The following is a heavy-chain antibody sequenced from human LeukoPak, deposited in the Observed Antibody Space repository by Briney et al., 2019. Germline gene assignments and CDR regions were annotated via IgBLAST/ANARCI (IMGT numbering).Heavy chain of an antibody. CDR2: ISSSGSTI. D-gene: IGHD6-13*01. J-gene: IGHJ4*02. CDR1: GFTFSSYE. V-gene: IGHV3-48*03. CDR3: ARVVIAAADY. Sequence: GGSLRLSCAASGFTFSSYEMNWVRQAPGKGLEWISYISSSGSTIYYADSVKGRFTISRDNAKNSLYLQMNSLRAEDTAVYYCARVVIAAADYWGQGTLVTVSS.